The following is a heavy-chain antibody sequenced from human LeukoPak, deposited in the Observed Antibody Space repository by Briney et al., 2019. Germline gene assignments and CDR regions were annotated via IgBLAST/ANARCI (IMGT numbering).Heavy chain of an antibody. J-gene: IGHJ3*02. CDR1: GYTFTSYG. CDR3: ARGEEPLLWFGELSLPFAFDI. V-gene: IGHV1-18*01. CDR2: ISAYNGNT. Sequence: GASGKVACKAAGYTFTSYGISWVRQAPGQGLEWMGWISAYNGNTNYAQKLQGRVTMTTDTPTSTGYMELRSLRSDDTAVYYCARGEEPLLWFGELSLPFAFDIWGQGTMVTVSS. D-gene: IGHD3-10*01.